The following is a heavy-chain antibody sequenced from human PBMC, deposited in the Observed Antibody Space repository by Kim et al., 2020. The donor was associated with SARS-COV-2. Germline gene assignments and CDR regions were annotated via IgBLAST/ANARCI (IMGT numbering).Heavy chain of an antibody. CDR1: GFTFSSYA. V-gene: IGHV3-30-3*01. CDR2: ISYDGSNK. J-gene: IGHJ3*02. Sequence: GGSLRLSCAASGFTFSSYAMHWVRQAPGKGLEWVAVISYDGSNKYYADSVKGRFTISRDNSKNTLYLQMNSLRAEDTAVYYCAREASWAFDIWGQGTMVTVSS. CDR3: AREASWAFDI.